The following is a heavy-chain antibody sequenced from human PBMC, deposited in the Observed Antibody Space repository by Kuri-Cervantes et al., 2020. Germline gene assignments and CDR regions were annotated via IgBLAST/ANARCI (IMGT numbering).Heavy chain of an antibody. CDR3: ARTSGSHLGDFDI. CDR2: IYPGDADT. J-gene: IGHJ3*02. CDR1: GYFFFRHG. V-gene: IGHV5-51*01. D-gene: IGHD1-26*01. Sequence: GGSRRLSCRVSGYFFFRHGIAWVRQMPGKGLEWMGIIYPGDADTRYSPSFQGQVTISADKSNSTAYLQWSSLKASDSAMYYCARTSGSHLGDFDIWGQGTMVTVSS.